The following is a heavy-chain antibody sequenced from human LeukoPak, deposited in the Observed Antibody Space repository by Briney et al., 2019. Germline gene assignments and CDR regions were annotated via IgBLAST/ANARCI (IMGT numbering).Heavy chain of an antibody. CDR2: IGTTGGTI. V-gene: IGHV3-48*03. CDR3: ARLTRVSQGQDAFDI. CDR1: GFNFRNFE. Sequence: GGFLRLSCATSGFNFRNFEMTWVRQAPGKGLEWVSYIGTTGGTIYHADSVKGRFTTSRDNSNNSLSLHMNSLRAEDTAVYYCARLTRVSQGQDAFDIWGQGTVVAVSS. J-gene: IGHJ3*02. D-gene: IGHD6-6*01.